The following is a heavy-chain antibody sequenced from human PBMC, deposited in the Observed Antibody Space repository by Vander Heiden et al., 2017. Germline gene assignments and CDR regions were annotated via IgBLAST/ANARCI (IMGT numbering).Heavy chain of an antibody. CDR2: IYYSGST. J-gene: IGHJ4*02. CDR1: SGSISSSSYY. V-gene: IGHV4-39*01. Sequence: QLQLQESGPGLVKPSETLSLTCTVSSGSISSSSYYWGWIRQPPGKGLEWIGSIYYSGSTYYNPSLKSRVTISVDTSKNQFSLKLSSVTAADTAVYYCARIVVVPAAIWTRISGNSYNFDYWGQGTLVTVSS. CDR3: ARIVVVPAAIWTRISGNSYNFDY. D-gene: IGHD2-2*01.